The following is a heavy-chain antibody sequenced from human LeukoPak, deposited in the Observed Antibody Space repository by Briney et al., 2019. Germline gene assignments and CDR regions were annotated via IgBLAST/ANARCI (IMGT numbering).Heavy chain of an antibody. Sequence: GGPLRLSCVASGFTFSDYIMNWVRQAPGKGLEWVSTVTGSGITTSYAASVKGRFTISRDNSKNTLYLQMNSLRAEDTAVYYCAKSVAIGFDIWGQGTMVTVSS. CDR1: GFTFSDYI. J-gene: IGHJ3*02. CDR3: AKSVAIGFDI. D-gene: IGHD5-12*01. CDR2: VTGSGITT. V-gene: IGHV3-23*01.